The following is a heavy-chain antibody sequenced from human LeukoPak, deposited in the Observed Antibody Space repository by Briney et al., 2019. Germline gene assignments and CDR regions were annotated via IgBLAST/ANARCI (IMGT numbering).Heavy chain of an antibody. V-gene: IGHV3-23*01. CDR2: ISSSDVNT. CDR1: GFTFNNYA. J-gene: IGHJ4*02. D-gene: IGHD3-10*01. Sequence: PWGSLRLSCAASGFTFNNYAMNWVRQAPGKVLEWISSISSSDVNTYYADSVKGRFSISRDNSENTLYLQMNSPRVEDTAVYYCAKSYTYGWASYYNHYDYWGQGTLVTVSS. CDR3: AKSYTYGWASYYNHYDY.